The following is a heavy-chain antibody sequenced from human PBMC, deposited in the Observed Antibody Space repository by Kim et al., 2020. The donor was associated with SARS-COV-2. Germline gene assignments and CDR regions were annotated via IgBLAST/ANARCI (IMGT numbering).Heavy chain of an antibody. D-gene: IGHD3-9*01. CDR1: GFTFSSYD. J-gene: IGHJ6*01. CDR3: ARSPPYYDILTGYGGRLDYYGMDV. CDR2: IGTAGDT. Sequence: GGSLRLSCAASGFTFSSYDMHWVRQATGKGLEWVSAIGTAGDTYYPGSVKGRFTISRENAKNSLYLQMNSLRAGDTAVYYCARSPPYYDILTGYGGRLDYYGMDVCGQGTTVTVSS. V-gene: IGHV3-13*01.